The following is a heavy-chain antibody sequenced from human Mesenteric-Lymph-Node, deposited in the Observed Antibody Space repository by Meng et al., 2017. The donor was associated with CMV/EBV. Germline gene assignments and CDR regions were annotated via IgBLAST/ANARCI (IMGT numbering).Heavy chain of an antibody. D-gene: IGHD3-16*01. Sequence: GGSLRLSCGASGFSFSNYAMHWVRQAPGKGLEWVGLIRDDGSDTYYADSVRGRFTISRDNSKNTVYLQMDSLRTEDTAFYYCAKVTFGYWGQGTLVTVSS. J-gene: IGHJ4*02. CDR3: AKVTFGY. V-gene: IGHV3-30*02. CDR1: GFSFSNYA. CDR2: IRDDGSDT.